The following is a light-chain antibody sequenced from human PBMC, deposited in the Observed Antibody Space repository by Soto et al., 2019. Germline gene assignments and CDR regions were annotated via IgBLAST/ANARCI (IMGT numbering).Light chain of an antibody. J-gene: IGKJ4*01. CDR1: QSVSSY. CDR3: QQRSNSPPN. V-gene: IGKV3-11*01. Sequence: EIVLTQSPATLSLSPGERATLSCRASQSVSSYLAWYQQKPGQAPRLLIYDASNRATGIPARFSGSGSGTDFTLTISSLEPEDFAVYYCQQRSNSPPNFGGGTKVEIK. CDR2: DAS.